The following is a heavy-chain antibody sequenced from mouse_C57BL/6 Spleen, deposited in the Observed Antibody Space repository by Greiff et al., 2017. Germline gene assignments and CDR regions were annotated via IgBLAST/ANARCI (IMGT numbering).Heavy chain of an antibody. CDR3: ARSEGCGSDFDY. CDR2: IYPGSGST. Sequence: QVQLQQPGAELVKPGASVKMSCKASGYTFTSYWITWVKQRPGQGLEWIGDIYPGSGSTNYNEKFKSKATLTVDTSSSTAYMQLSSLTSEDSAVYYCARSEGCGSDFDYWGQGTTLTVSS. J-gene: IGHJ2*01. V-gene: IGHV1-55*01. CDR1: GYTFTSYW.